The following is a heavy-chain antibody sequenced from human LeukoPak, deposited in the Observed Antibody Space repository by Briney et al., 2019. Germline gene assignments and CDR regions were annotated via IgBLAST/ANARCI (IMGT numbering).Heavy chain of an antibody. CDR3: ARNAWKSSDSGRGRMDV. Sequence: GGSLRLSCAASGFTFSSYAMSWVRQAPGKGLEWVSYIGVTGSPTYYADSVKARLTISRDDAKESLYLQMNSLRAEDTAVYYCARNAWKSSDSGRGRMDVWGQGTSVTVSS. D-gene: IGHD3-10*01. V-gene: IGHV3-48*01. CDR2: IGVTGSPT. J-gene: IGHJ6*02. CDR1: GFTFSSYA.